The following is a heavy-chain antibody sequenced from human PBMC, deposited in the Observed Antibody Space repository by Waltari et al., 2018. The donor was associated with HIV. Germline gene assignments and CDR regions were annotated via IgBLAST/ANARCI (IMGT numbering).Heavy chain of an antibody. Sequence: EVLLAESGGGLIQPGGSLGLSCTASNYSISAKHVTWFRQAPGGSLEWVAVIYPDDTTHYADSVIGRFTISRAKSRTKVFLLMNSLFVDDTATYFCATGVRYYGPWGQGTRVTVSS. CDR3: ATGVRYYGP. D-gene: IGHD3-22*01. J-gene: IGHJ5*02. CDR1: NYSISAKH. V-gene: IGHV3-53*01. CDR2: IYPDDTT.